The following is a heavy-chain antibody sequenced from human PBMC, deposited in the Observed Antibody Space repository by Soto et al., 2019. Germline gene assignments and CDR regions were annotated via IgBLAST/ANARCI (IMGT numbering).Heavy chain of an antibody. CDR2: ISYDGNNK. CDR3: AKDRRPHEYCSGGSCYNGFAY. Sequence: QVQLVESGGGVVQPGRSLRLSCAASGFTFSNYGMHWVRQTPGKGLEWVAVISYDGNNKYYADSVKGRFTISRDKSKNRRYLQMNSLRTEDTAVYYCAKDRRPHEYCSGGSCYNGFAYWGQGTRVTVSS. CDR1: GFTFSNYG. D-gene: IGHD2-15*01. V-gene: IGHV3-30*18. J-gene: IGHJ4*02.